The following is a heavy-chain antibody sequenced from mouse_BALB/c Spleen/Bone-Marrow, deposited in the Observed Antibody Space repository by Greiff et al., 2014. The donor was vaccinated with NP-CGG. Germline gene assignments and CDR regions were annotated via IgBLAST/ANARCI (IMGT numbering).Heavy chain of an antibody. J-gene: IGHJ2*01. CDR2: IHPNSGNT. V-gene: IGHV1S130*01. Sequence: QVQLKESGSVLVRPGASVKLSCKASGYTFTSSWMHWAEQRPGQGLEWIGEIHPNSGNTNYNEKFKGKATLTVDTSSSTAYVDLSSLTSEDSAVYYCARGGFDYWGQGTTLTVSS. CDR1: GYTFTSSW. CDR3: ARGGFDY.